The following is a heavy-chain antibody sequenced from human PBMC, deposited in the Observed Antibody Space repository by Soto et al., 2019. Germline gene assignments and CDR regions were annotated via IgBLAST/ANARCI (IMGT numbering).Heavy chain of an antibody. D-gene: IGHD1-26*01. Sequence: QVQRVQSGAEVKKPGSSVKVSCKASGGTFRGNAISGVRQAPGQGLEWMGGIIPIFGTANYAQKFQGRVTITADESTSTADMELSSLRSEDTAVYYCARDGTGSRTRYFDYWGQGTLVTVSS. V-gene: IGHV1-69*12. J-gene: IGHJ4*02. CDR3: ARDGTGSRTRYFDY. CDR2: IIPIFGTA. CDR1: GGTFRGNA.